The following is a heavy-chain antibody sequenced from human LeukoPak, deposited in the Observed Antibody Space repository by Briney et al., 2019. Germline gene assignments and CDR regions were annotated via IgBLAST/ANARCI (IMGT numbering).Heavy chain of an antibody. J-gene: IGHJ5*02. CDR3: ARVPVVVAATSNWFDP. CDR2: ISSSSSTI. CDR1: GFTFSSYS. Sequence: GGSLLLSCAASGFTFSSYSMNWVRQAPGKGLEWVSYISSSSSTIYYADSVKGRFTISRDNAKNSLYLQMNSLRAEDTAVYYCARVPVVVAATSNWFDPWGQGTLVTVSS. V-gene: IGHV3-48*01. D-gene: IGHD2-15*01.